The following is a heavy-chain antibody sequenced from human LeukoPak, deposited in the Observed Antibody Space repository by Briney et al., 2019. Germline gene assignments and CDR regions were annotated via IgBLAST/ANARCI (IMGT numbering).Heavy chain of an antibody. V-gene: IGHV1-2*02. CDR1: GYTFTGYY. D-gene: IGHD4-17*01. CDR3: AREVKYGVAVTGAFDI. J-gene: IGHJ3*02. Sequence: ASVKVSCKASGYTFTGYYMHWVRQVPGQGLEWMGWINPNSGDTNYAQNFQGRVTMTRDTSISTAYMELSRLRSDDTAVYYCAREVKYGVAVTGAFDIWGQGTMVTVSS. CDR2: INPNSGDT.